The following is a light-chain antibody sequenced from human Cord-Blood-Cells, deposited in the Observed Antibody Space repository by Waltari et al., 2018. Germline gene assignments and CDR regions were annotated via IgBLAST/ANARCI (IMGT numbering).Light chain of an antibody. CDR3: QQYNRWRFT. CDR1: QRVSCN. V-gene: IGKV3-15*01. CDR2: GAS. Sequence: EIAMTQSPAPLSVSPGERATPPCRASQRVSCNLAWYQRNPGQAPRLLIYGASTSATGIPARFSGSGTGTEFTLTTSSPQSEDLAFKYSQQYNRWRFTCGPGTKV. J-gene: IGKJ3*01.